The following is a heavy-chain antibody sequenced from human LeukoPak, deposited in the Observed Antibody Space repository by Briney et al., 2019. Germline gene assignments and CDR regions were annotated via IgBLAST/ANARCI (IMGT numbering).Heavy chain of an antibody. D-gene: IGHD2-15*01. CDR1: GGSISSSSYY. CDR2: IYYSGST. V-gene: IGHV4-39*01. Sequence: SETLSLTCTVSGGSISSSSYYWGWIRQPPGKGLEWIGSIYYSGSTYYNPSLKSRVTISVDTSKNQFSLKLSSVTAADTAVYYCARQPIVVVVAAQGEGFDHWGQGTLVTVSS. CDR3: ARQPIVVVVAAQGEGFDH. J-gene: IGHJ4*02.